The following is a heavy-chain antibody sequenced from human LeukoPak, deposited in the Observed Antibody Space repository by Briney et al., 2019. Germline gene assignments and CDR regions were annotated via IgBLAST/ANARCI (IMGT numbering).Heavy chain of an antibody. Sequence: GGSLRLSCAASGFIFDDCAMHWVRQAPGKGLEWVSGISWNSGSIGYADSVKGRFTISRDNAKNSLYLQMNSLRAEDTALYYCAKGYCSSSSCNVDYWGQGTLVTVSS. V-gene: IGHV3-9*01. D-gene: IGHD2-2*01. J-gene: IGHJ4*02. CDR3: AKGYCSSSSCNVDY. CDR2: ISWNSGSI. CDR1: GFIFDDCA.